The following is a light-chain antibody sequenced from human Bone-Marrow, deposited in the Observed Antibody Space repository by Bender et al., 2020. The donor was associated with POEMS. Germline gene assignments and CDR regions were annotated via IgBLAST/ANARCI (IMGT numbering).Light chain of an antibody. J-gene: IGLJ3*02. V-gene: IGLV2-23*02. CDR2: DVT. CDR3: CSYAGSSTTV. Sequence: QSALTQPASVSGSPGQSITISCTGTSSDVGSYNLVSWYQQHPGKAPKLMIYDVTKRPSGVSNRFSGSKSGNTASLTISGLQAEDVANYSCCSYAGSSTTVFGGGTKLTVL. CDR1: SSDVGSYNL.